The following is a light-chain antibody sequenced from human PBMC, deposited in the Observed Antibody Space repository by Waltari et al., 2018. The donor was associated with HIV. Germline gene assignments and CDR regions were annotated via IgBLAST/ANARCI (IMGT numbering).Light chain of an antibody. J-gene: IGLJ3*02. Sequence: SSDLTQPPSLSVSPGQTATITRSGDSLPKQFGYWYQQKAGQAPVLIINKDRERPSGIPERFSGSSSGTTVTLTITEVQAEDEADYHCQSADSSGSFWVFGGGTKLTVL. V-gene: IGLV3-25*03. CDR2: KDR. CDR1: SLPKQF. CDR3: QSADSSGSFWV.